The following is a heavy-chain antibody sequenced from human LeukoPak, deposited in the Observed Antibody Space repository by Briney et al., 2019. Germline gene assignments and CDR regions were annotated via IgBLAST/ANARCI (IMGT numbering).Heavy chain of an antibody. J-gene: IGHJ5*02. V-gene: IGHV3-53*05. CDR1: GFTVSSDY. CDR3: ARNWFDP. CDR2: IYSGGSA. Sequence: GGSLRLSCAASGFTVSSDYMSWVRQAPGKGLEWVSVIYSGGSAYYADSVKGRFTISRDKSKNTVYLQMNSLRFEDTAMYYCARNWFDPWGQGTLVTVSS.